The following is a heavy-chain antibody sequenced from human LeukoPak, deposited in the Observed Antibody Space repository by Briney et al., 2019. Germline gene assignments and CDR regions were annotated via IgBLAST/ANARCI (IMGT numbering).Heavy chain of an antibody. V-gene: IGHV4-61*02. CDR3: ARVGCSGGSCYRVDP. CDR1: GGSISSGSYY. Sequence: PSETLSLTCTVSGGSISSGSYYWSWIRQPAGKGLEWIGRIYTSGSTNYNPSLKSRVTISVDTSKDQFSLKLSSVTAADTAVYYCARVGCSGGSCYRVDPWGQGTLVTVSS. J-gene: IGHJ5*02. CDR2: IYTSGST. D-gene: IGHD2-15*01.